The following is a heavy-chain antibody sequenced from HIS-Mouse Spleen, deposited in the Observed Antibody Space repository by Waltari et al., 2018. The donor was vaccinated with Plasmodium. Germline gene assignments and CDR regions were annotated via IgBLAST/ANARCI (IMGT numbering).Heavy chain of an antibody. CDR2: IYYSGST. D-gene: IGHD1-7*01. V-gene: IGHV4-39*07. Sequence: QLQLQESGPGLVKPSETLSPTCTVSGGSISSSIYYCGWFRQPPGKGLEWIGSIYYSGSTYYNPSLKSRVTISVDTSKNQFSLKLSSVTAADTAVYYCARDRITGTSYFDYWGQGTLVTVSS. CDR3: ARDRITGTSYFDY. CDR1: GGSISSSIYY. J-gene: IGHJ4*02.